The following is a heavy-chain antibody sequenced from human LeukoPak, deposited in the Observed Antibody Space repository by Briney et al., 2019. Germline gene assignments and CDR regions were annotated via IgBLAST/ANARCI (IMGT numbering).Heavy chain of an antibody. CDR3: ARHSYGDYYFDY. Sequence: PSETLSLTCTVSGGSISSGDYYWSWIRQPPGKGLEWIGYIYYSGSTYYNPSLKSRVTISVDTSKNQFSLKLSAVTAADTAVYYCARHSYGDYYFDYWGQGTLVTVSS. D-gene: IGHD4-17*01. CDR2: IYYSGST. J-gene: IGHJ4*02. CDR1: GGSISSGDYY. V-gene: IGHV4-30-4*08.